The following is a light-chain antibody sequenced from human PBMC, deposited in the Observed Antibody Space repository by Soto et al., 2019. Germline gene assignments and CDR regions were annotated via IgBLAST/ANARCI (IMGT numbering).Light chain of an antibody. J-gene: IGKJ4*01. Sequence: EIVLTQSPATLSLSPGERATLSCMASQSVSNYLAWYQQKPGQAPRLLIYDASNRATGIPARFSGSGSGTDFTLTISSLEPEDFAVYYCQQRSNWLTFGGGTKVEIK. CDR1: QSVSNY. CDR2: DAS. CDR3: QQRSNWLT. V-gene: IGKV3-11*01.